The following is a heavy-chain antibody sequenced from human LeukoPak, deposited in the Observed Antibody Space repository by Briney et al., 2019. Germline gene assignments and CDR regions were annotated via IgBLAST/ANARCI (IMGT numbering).Heavy chain of an antibody. CDR1: GYTFTSYG. Sequence: AAVKVSCKASGYTFTSYGIGWVRQAPGQGLDWMGWISTYTGDTYYAQNLQGRVTMTADTSPSVVYMELRSLRSDDTAVYSSVRDCSGGSCYPTPPDYYGMDVWGPGTTVTVSS. V-gene: IGHV1-18*01. CDR2: ISTYTGDT. D-gene: IGHD2-15*01. J-gene: IGHJ6*02. CDR3: VRDCSGGSCYPTPPDYYGMDV.